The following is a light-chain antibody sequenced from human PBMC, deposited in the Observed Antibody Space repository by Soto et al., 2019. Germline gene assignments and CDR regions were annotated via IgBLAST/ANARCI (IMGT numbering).Light chain of an antibody. CDR3: QQYGPSLIT. CDR2: DAS. Sequence: ENVLTQSPGTLSLSPGARVTLSCRASQSVGYSLAWYQQRPGQAPTLLISDASTRAPGIPDRFSGSGSGTDFTLTISRLQPEDYALYYCQQYGPSLITFGQGTRLESK. CDR1: QSVGYS. J-gene: IGKJ5*01. V-gene: IGKV3-20*01.